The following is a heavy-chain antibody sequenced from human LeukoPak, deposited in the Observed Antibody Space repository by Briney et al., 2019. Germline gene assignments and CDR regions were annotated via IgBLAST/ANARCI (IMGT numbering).Heavy chain of an antibody. CDR1: GSTFSTYC. V-gene: IGHV3-74*01. CDR3: VRDFRSADY. Sequence: GGSLRLSCAASGSTFSTYCMHWVRHAPGKGPMWVSRICPDGTVTNYADSVKARFIISRDNARNTVYLQMNSLRVEDTAVYYCVRDFRSADYWGQGTLVTVSS. CDR2: ICPDGTVT. J-gene: IGHJ4*02.